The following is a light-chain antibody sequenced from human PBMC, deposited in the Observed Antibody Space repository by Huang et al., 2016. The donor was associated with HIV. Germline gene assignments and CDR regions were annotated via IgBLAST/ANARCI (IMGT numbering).Light chain of an antibody. Sequence: DIQMTQSPSTLSASVGDRVTITCRASQRISDWLAWYQQKPGKAPKLLIYKASTLESGVPARFSGSGSGTEFTLIISSLQPDDSAAYYCQQYNTYPRTFGQGTKVEIK. CDR1: QRISDW. J-gene: IGKJ1*01. CDR3: QQYNTYPRT. CDR2: KAS. V-gene: IGKV1-5*03.